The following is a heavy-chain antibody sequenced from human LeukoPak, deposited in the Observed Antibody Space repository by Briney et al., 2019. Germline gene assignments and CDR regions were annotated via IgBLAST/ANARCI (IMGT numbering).Heavy chain of an antibody. V-gene: IGHV3-21*01. Sequence: GGSLRLSCAASGFTFSSHSMHWVRQAPGKGLEWVSSISSSGTYIYYADSVKGRFTISRDNAENSLYLQMHSLRAEDTAVYYCARGAGYSSSVDYWGQGTLVTVSS. CDR3: ARGAGYSSSVDY. J-gene: IGHJ4*02. CDR2: ISSSGTYI. D-gene: IGHD6-19*01. CDR1: GFTFSSHS.